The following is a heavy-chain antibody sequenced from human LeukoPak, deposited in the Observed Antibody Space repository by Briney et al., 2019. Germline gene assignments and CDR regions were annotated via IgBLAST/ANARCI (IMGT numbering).Heavy chain of an antibody. V-gene: IGHV1-46*01. CDR3: ARDQSGEWELLSGWWFDP. Sequence: GASVKVSCKASGYSFSTHWMHWVRQAPGQGPEWMGIINPSGGFTSYAQKLQGRVTVTRDMSTSTVYMELSNLRSEDTAVYYCARDQSGEWELLSGWWFDPWGQGTLVTVSS. CDR1: GYSFSTHW. CDR2: INPSGGFT. D-gene: IGHD1-26*01. J-gene: IGHJ5*02.